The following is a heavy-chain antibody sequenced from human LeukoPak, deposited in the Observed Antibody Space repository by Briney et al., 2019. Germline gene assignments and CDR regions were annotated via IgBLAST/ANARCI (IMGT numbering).Heavy chain of an antibody. CDR1: GFRFSSYA. J-gene: IGHJ4*02. Sequence: QIGGSLRLSCAASGFRFSSYAMSWVRQAPGKGLEWVSAISSSGVSTYYADSVKGRFTVSRDNSKDTLYLQMSSLRAEDTAVYYCAKDERNWNYNLASQTYDWGRGALVTVSS. D-gene: IGHD1-7*01. CDR3: AKDERNWNYNLASQTYD. CDR2: ISSSGVST. V-gene: IGHV3-23*01.